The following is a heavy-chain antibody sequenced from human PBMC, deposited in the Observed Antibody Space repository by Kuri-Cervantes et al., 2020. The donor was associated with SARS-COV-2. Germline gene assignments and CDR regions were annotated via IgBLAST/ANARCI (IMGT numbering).Heavy chain of an antibody. J-gene: IGHJ4*02. Sequence: ESLKISCAVYGGSFSGYYWSWIRQPPGKGLEWTGEINHSGSTNYNPSLKSRVTISVDTSKNQFSLKLSSVNAADTAVYYCASVPGIGYYFDYWGQGTLVTVSS. CDR2: INHSGST. V-gene: IGHV4-34*01. CDR3: ASVPGIGYYFDY. D-gene: IGHD3-10*01. CDR1: GGSFSGYY.